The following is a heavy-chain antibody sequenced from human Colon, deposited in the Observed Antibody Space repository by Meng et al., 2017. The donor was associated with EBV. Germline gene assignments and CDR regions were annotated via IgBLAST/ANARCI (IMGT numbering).Heavy chain of an antibody. V-gene: IGHV4-30-4*01. J-gene: IGHJ4*02. D-gene: IGHD5-12*01. CDR3: ARDRGGLGAFDY. Sequence: QVDQQRSVPGRVRPSQPASLTCIASGASINSCSYYWICIRQPPGKSLEWFGYIYYSGSTYYNPALKSRVTISVDTSKNQFSLKLSSVTAADTAVYYCARDRGGLGAFDYWGQGTLVTVSS. CDR1: GASINSCSYY. CDR2: IYYSGST.